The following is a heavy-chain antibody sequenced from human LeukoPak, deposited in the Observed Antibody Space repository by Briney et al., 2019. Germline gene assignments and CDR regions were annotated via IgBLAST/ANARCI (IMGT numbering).Heavy chain of an antibody. CDR1: GGSISSDH. D-gene: IGHD5-24*01. Sequence: SETLSLTCTVSGGSISSDHWSWIRQPPGKGLQWIGYIYYSGSPNYNPSLKSRVTISVDRSKNQFSLKLTSVTSADTAVYYCAIGEIYFDYWGQGTLVTVSS. CDR3: AIGEIYFDY. CDR2: IYYSGSP. V-gene: IGHV4-59*01. J-gene: IGHJ4*02.